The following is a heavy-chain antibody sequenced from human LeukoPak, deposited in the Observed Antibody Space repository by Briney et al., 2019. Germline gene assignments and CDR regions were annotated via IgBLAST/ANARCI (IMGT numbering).Heavy chain of an antibody. V-gene: IGHV4-59*01. CDR2: IYYGGST. Sequence: PSETLSLTCTVSGGSISSYYWSWIRQPPGKGLEWIGFIYYGGSTNYNPSLKSRVTILVDTSKDQFSLKLSSVTAADTAVYYCAREGILTGYPIFDYWGQGTLVTVSS. CDR3: AREGILTGYPIFDY. D-gene: IGHD3-9*01. CDR1: GGSISSYY. J-gene: IGHJ4*02.